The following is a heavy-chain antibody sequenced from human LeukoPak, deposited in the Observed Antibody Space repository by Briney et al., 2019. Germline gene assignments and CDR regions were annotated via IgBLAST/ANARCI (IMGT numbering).Heavy chain of an antibody. Sequence: GGSLRLSCEDSGLTFGDYRMTWGRQAPGKGLECVANIKQDGSENHYVDSVKGRFTISRDNAKNSLSLQMNSLRAEDTAVYYCATYWRYFDWLLSDIWGLGTMVTVSS. V-gene: IGHV3-7*05. CDR1: GLTFGDYR. J-gene: IGHJ3*02. CDR2: IKQDGSEN. D-gene: IGHD3-9*01. CDR3: ATYWRYFDWLLSDI.